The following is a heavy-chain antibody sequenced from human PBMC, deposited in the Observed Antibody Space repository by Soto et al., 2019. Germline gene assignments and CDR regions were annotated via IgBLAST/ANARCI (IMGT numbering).Heavy chain of an antibody. CDR1: GFTFSSYA. D-gene: IGHD5-12*01. CDR2: ISGSGGST. J-gene: IGHJ4*02. V-gene: IGHV3-23*01. CDR3: AVNSGYDYYFDY. Sequence: PGGSLRLSCAAFGFTFSSYAMSWVRQAPGKGLEWVSAISGSGGSTYYADSVKGRFIISRDNSKNTLFLHLNSLRVEDTAFYYCAVNSGYDYYFDYWGQGTLVTVSS.